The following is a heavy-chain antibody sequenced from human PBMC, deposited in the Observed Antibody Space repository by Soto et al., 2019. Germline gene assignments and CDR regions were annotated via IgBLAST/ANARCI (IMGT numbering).Heavy chain of an antibody. CDR3: ARDPGGIAAAPTGYYYGMDV. CDR2: IIPIFGTA. J-gene: IGHJ6*02. D-gene: IGHD6-13*01. Sequence: KVSCKASGGTFSSYAISWVRQAPGQGLEWMGGIIPIFGTANYAQKFQGRVTITADESTSTAYMELSSLRSEDTAVYYCARDPGGIAAAPTGYYYGMDVWGQGTTVTVSS. V-gene: IGHV1-69*01. CDR1: GGTFSSYA.